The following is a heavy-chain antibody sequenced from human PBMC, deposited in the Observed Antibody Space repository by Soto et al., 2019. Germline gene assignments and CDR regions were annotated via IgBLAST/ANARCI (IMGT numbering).Heavy chain of an antibody. V-gene: IGHV3-48*02. D-gene: IGHD7-27*01. J-gene: IGHJ4*02. CDR3: TKSADSAVWGVDF. CDR1: GFMFDSYA. CDR2: ISPGGDRI. Sequence: EVQLVESGGGLVQPGGSLRLSCVASGFMFDSYAMNWVRQAPGKGLEWVSYISPGGDRIYYAESLKGRITISRDNARNSLSLQTHSLSDEDTGLYYCTKSADSAVWGVDFLGQGTLVTAS.